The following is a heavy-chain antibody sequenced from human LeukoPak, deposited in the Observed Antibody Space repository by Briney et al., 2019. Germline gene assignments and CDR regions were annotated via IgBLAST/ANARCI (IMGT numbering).Heavy chain of an antibody. CDR2: INPYSGGT. CDR1: GYTFTDCY. V-gene: IGHV1-2*02. Sequence: ASVKVSCKASGYTFTDCYLQWVRQAPGQGLEWMGWINPYSGGTNYAQKFQGRVTMTRDTSINTAYMELSSLRSDDMGIYYCARAYKRDSTGPLGYWGQGTLVTVSS. D-gene: IGHD3-22*01. CDR3: ARAYKRDSTGPLGY. J-gene: IGHJ4*02.